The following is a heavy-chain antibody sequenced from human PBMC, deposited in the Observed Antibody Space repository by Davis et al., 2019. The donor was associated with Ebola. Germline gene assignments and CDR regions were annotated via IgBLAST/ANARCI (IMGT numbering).Heavy chain of an antibody. CDR3: AREGIVVVVAATPFSGMDV. CDR2: ISAYNGNT. V-gene: IGHV1-18*01. Sequence: ASVKVSCKASGYTFTSYGISWVRQAPGQGLEWMGWISAYNGNTNYAQKLQGRVTMTTDTSTSTAYMELRSLRSDDTAVYYCAREGIVVVVAATPFSGMDVWGQGTTVTVSS. CDR1: GYTFTSYG. J-gene: IGHJ6*02. D-gene: IGHD2-15*01.